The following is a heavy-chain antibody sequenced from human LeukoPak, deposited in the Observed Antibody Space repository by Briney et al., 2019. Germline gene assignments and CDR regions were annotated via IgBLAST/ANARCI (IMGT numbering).Heavy chain of an antibody. V-gene: IGHV4-61*08. CDR1: GVSVSSGGYY. J-gene: IGHJ2*01. Sequence: SETLSLTCTVSGVSVSSGGYYWSWIRQPPGKGLEWIGYIYYSGSTNYNPFLKSRVTISRDTSKNQFSLKLSSLTAADTAVYYCAREAPYWYFDLWGRGTLVTVSS. CDR2: IYYSGST. CDR3: AREAPYWYFDL.